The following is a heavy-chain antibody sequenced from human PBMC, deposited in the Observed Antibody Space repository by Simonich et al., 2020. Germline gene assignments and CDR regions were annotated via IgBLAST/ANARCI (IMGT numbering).Heavy chain of an antibody. CDR1: GYTFTGYY. CDR3: ARVPPTSGSYYYYYYYMDV. V-gene: IGHV1-2*02. J-gene: IGHJ6*03. CDR2: INPNRGGT. Sequence: QVQLVQSGAEVKKPGASVKVSCKASGYTFTGYYMHWVRQAPGQGLEWMGWINPNRGGTNNAQKFQSRVTMPRDTSISTAYMELSRLRSDATAVYYCARVPPTSGSYYYYYYYMDVWGKGTTVTVSS. D-gene: IGHD1-26*01.